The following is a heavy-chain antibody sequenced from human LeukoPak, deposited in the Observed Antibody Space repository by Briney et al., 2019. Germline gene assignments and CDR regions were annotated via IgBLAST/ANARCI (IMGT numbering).Heavy chain of an antibody. Sequence: PGGSLRLSCAASGFTFSSYDMHWVRQAPGKGLEWVSAIGTAGDTYYPGSVKGRFTIYRENAKNSLYLQMNSLRAGDTAVYYCARVSDGVVFDYWGQGTLVTVSS. CDR2: IGTAGDT. D-gene: IGHD4-17*01. J-gene: IGHJ4*02. CDR3: ARVSDGVVFDY. CDR1: GFTFSSYD. V-gene: IGHV3-13*01.